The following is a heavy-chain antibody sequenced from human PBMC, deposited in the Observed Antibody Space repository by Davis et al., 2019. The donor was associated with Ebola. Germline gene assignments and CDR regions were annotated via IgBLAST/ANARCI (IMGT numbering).Heavy chain of an antibody. V-gene: IGHV1-69*04. CDR1: GGTFSSYA. J-gene: IGHJ5*02. CDR3: ARTVLYYDILTGYSPYNWFDP. Sequence: SVKVSCNASGGTFSSYAISWVRQAPGQGLEWLGRIIPILGIANYAQKFQGRFTITADKSTSTAYMELSSLRSEDTAVYYCARTVLYYDILTGYSPYNWFDPWGQGTLVTVSS. CDR2: IIPILGIA. D-gene: IGHD3-9*01.